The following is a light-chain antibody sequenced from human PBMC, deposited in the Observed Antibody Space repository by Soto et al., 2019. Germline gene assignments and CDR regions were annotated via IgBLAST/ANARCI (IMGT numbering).Light chain of an antibody. V-gene: IGKV3-15*01. Sequence: EIVMTQSPATLSVSPGERATLSCRASQSVSSHLDWYQQKPGQAPRLLISGASTRATGIPARFSGSGSGTEFTLTISSLQSEDFAVYYCQQYHIWWTFGQGTKVEIK. CDR1: QSVSSH. J-gene: IGKJ1*01. CDR3: QQYHIWWT. CDR2: GAS.